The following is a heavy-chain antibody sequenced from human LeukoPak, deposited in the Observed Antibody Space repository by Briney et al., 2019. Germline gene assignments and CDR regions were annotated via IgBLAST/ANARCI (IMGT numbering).Heavy chain of an antibody. Sequence: PSETLSLTCAVYGGSFSGYYWSWIRLPPGKGLEWIGEVNHSGSTNYNPSLKSRVTISVDTSKNQFSLKLSSVTAADTAVYYCARGSQSLGYCSGGSCRAKIFDYWGQGTLVTVSS. CDR3: ARGSQSLGYCSGGSCRAKIFDY. J-gene: IGHJ4*02. D-gene: IGHD2-15*01. CDR1: GGSFSGYY. V-gene: IGHV4-34*01. CDR2: VNHSGST.